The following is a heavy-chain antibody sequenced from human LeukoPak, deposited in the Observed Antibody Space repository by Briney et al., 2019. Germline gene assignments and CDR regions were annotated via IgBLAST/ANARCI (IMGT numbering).Heavy chain of an antibody. CDR2: ISANNGET. J-gene: IGHJ6*02. Sequence: ASVKVSCKASGYTFTNYGISWVRQAPGQGPEWMAWISANNGETRYAQNLQGRVTMTTDTSTGTAYMELRSLRSDDTAVYYCAREDSSGWYSDYYYGMDVWGQGTTVTVSS. CDR1: GYTFTNYG. CDR3: AREDSSGWYSDYYYGMDV. V-gene: IGHV1-18*04. D-gene: IGHD6-19*01.